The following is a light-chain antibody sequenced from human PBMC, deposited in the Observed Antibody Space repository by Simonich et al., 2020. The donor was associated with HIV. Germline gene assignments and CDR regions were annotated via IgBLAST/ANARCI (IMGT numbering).Light chain of an antibody. CDR1: QSVLYSSNNKNY. CDR3: QQYYITPHT. V-gene: IGKV4-1*01. J-gene: IGKJ1*01. CDR2: WAS. Sequence: DIVMTQSPDSLAVSLGERATINCKSSQSVLYSSNNKNYLAWYQQKPGQPPKLLIYWASTRNSGVPDRFSGSGSGTDFTLTISSLQAEDVAVYYCQQYYITPHTFGQGTKVEIK.